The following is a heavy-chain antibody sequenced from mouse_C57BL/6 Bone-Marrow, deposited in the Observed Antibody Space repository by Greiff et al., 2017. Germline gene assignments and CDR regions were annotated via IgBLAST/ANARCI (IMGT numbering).Heavy chain of an antibody. CDR1: GYTFTSYG. CDR3: ARDYGSSPWFAY. CDR2: IYPRSGNT. Sequence: QVQLQQSGAELARPGASVKLSCKASGYTFTSYGISWVKQRTGQGLEWIGEIYPRSGNTYYNEKFKGKATLTADKSSNTAYMELRSLTSEDSAVYFCARDYGSSPWFAYWGQGTLVTVSA. D-gene: IGHD1-1*01. J-gene: IGHJ3*01. V-gene: IGHV1-81*01.